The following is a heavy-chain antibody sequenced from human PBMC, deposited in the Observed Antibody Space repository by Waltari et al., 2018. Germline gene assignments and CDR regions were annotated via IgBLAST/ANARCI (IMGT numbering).Heavy chain of an antibody. CDR2: IIYSCGST. CDR3: ARTGRGNHYDSSDFQY. J-gene: IGHJ1*01. D-gene: IGHD3-22*01. Sequence: EVQLLESGGALVQPGGSLRLSCAASGFSFTSYAMAWVRQAPGKGLEWVSIIYSCGSTYYADSVKGRFTVSRDNSKNTLYLEMHSLRTEDTAVYYCARTGRGNHYDSSDFQYWGQGTLVTVSS. V-gene: IGHV3-23*03. CDR1: GFSFTSYA.